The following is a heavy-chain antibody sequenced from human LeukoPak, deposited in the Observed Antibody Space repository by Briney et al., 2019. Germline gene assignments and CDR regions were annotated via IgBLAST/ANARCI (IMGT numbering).Heavy chain of an antibody. CDR1: GFTFSSYA. Sequence: GGTLSLSCAASGFTFSSYAMSWVRQTQGKGLDWFSSISGSGDSTFYADSVKGRFSISRDNSKNTLYLQVNGLRTEDTAVYYCAKDRLLNCRGDCYIFDYWGQGTVVTVSS. V-gene: IGHV3-23*01. CDR2: ISGSGDST. J-gene: IGHJ4*02. CDR3: AKDRLLNCRGDCYIFDY. D-gene: IGHD2-21*02.